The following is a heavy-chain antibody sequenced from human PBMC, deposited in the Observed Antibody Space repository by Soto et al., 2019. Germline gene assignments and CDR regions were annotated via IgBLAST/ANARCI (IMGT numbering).Heavy chain of an antibody. Sequence: SQTLSLTCAISGDSVSSNSAAWNWIRQSPSRGLEWLGRTYYRSKWYNDYAVSVKSRITINPDTSKNQFSLQLNSVTPEDTAVYYCARDRFKRITGTFYYYYYGMDVWGQGTTDTVSS. CDR1: GDSVSSNSAA. CDR3: ARDRFKRITGTFYYYYYGMDV. CDR2: TYYRSKWYN. J-gene: IGHJ6*02. D-gene: IGHD1-20*01. V-gene: IGHV6-1*01.